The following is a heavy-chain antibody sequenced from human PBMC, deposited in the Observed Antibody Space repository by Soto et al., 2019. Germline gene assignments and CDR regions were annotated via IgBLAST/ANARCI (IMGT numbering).Heavy chain of an antibody. Sequence: PGGSLRLSCKASGGTFSSYAISWVRQAPGQGLEWMGGIIPIFGTANYAQKFQGRVTITADESTSTAYMELSSLRSEDTAVYYCARVGSSSPDEILDYWGEGTLVTVSS. CDR3: ARVGSSSPDEILDY. CDR2: IIPIFGTA. V-gene: IGHV1-69*01. J-gene: IGHJ4*02. D-gene: IGHD6-6*01. CDR1: GGTFSSYA.